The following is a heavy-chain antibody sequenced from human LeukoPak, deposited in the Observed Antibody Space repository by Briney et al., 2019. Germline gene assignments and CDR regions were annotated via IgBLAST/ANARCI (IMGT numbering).Heavy chain of an antibody. V-gene: IGHV5-51*01. CDR2: IYPGDFDT. Sequence: GESLKISCKGSGYSFTSYWIGWVRQMPGKGLEWMGIIYPGDFDTRYSPSFQGQVTISADKSISTAYLQWSSLKASDTAMYYCARTSVMDTARYYFDYWGQGTLVTVSS. J-gene: IGHJ4*02. D-gene: IGHD5-18*01. CDR1: GYSFTSYW. CDR3: ARTSVMDTARYYFDY.